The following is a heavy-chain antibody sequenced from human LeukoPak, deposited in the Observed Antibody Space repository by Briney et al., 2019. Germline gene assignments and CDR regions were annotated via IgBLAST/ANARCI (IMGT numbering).Heavy chain of an antibody. Sequence: GGSLRLSCAASGFTFSSYWMHWVRQAPGKGLVWVSRINSDGSSTSYADSVKGRFTISRDNAKNTLYLKMNSLRAEDTAVYYCARDPVWWSPAAVNDYWGQGTLVTVSS. D-gene: IGHD2-15*01. V-gene: IGHV3-74*01. CDR2: INSDGSST. CDR3: ARDPVWWSPAAVNDY. J-gene: IGHJ4*02. CDR1: GFTFSSYW.